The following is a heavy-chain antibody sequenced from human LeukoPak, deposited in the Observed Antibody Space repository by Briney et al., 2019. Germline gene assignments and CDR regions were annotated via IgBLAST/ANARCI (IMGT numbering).Heavy chain of an antibody. Sequence: ASVTVSRKGSGSSFTGNYMHWVRLAPGPGREWMGWINTNSGGTKYAQKFQGRVTMTRDTPISTAYMELSRLRSDDTAVYYCARDRSSSWYYYYYYMDVWGKGTTVTVSS. CDR1: GSSFTGNY. CDR2: INTNSGGT. J-gene: IGHJ6*03. V-gene: IGHV1-2*02. D-gene: IGHD6-13*01. CDR3: ARDRSSSWYYYYYYMDV.